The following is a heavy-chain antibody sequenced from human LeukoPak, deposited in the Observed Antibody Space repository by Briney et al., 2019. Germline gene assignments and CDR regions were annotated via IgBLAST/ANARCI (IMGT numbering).Heavy chain of an antibody. Sequence: SQTLSLTCAISGDSVSSNSAAWNWIRQSPSRGLEWLGRTYYRSKWYSDHAESVKSRITINPDTSKNQFSLKLNSVTAADTAVYYCARATDAGGGPRAFDYWGQGTLVTVSS. CDR3: ARATDAGGGPRAFDY. J-gene: IGHJ4*02. V-gene: IGHV6-1*01. D-gene: IGHD1-1*01. CDR2: TYYRSKWYS. CDR1: GDSVSSNSAA.